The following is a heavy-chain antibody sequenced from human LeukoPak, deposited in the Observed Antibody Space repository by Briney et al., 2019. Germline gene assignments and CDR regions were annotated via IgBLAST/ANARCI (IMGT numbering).Heavy chain of an antibody. CDR3: ARSLPYFYDNKPGAFHI. CDR1: GFSVSGNF. J-gene: IGHJ3*02. D-gene: IGHD3-16*01. Sequence: PGGSLRLSCAASGFSVSGNFMNWVRQAPGKGLEWVSVIYSGGDTDYTDSARGRFTISRAESRNTLFLQMKSLSVEDTAVYYCARSLPYFYDNKPGAFHIWGQGTMVTVSS. V-gene: IGHV3-53*01. CDR2: IYSGGDT.